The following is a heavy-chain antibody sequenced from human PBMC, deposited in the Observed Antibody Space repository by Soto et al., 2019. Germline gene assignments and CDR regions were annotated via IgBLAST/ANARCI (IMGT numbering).Heavy chain of an antibody. CDR2: ISYDGSNK. CDR3: AKDRFRIAVAAPFDY. J-gene: IGHJ4*02. Sequence: QVQLVESGGGVVQPGRSLRLSCAASGFTFSSYGMHWVRQAPGKGLEWVAVISYDGSNKYYADSVKGRFPISGDNSKNTLYLQMNSLRAEDTAVYYCAKDRFRIAVAAPFDYWGQGTLVTVSS. D-gene: IGHD6-19*01. V-gene: IGHV3-30*18. CDR1: GFTFSSYG.